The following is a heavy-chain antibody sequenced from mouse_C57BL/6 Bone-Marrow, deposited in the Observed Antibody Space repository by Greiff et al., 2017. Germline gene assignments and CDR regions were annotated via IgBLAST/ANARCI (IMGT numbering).Heavy chain of an antibody. D-gene: IGHD2-3*01. CDR2: IDPETGGT. CDR3: TRRWLLYFDY. V-gene: IGHV1-15*01. Sequence: VNVVESGAELVRPGASVTLSCKASGYTFTDYEMHWVKQTPVHGLEWIGAIDPETGGTAYNQKFKGKAILTADKSSSTAYMELRSLTSEDSAVYYCTRRWLLYFDYWGQGTTLTVSS. CDR1: GYTFTDYE. J-gene: IGHJ2*01.